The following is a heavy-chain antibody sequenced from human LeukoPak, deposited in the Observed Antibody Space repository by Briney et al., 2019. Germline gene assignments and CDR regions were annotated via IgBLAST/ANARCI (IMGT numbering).Heavy chain of an antibody. V-gene: IGHV4-4*07. CDR3: ARATPYYDSSGYYYGKHFDY. CDR1: GGSISSYY. J-gene: IGHJ4*02. D-gene: IGHD3-22*01. Sequence: NPSETLSLTCTVSGGSISSYYWSWIRQPAGKGLEWIGRIYTSGSTYYNPSLKSRVTISVDTSKNRFSLKLSSVTAADTAVYYCARATPYYDSSGYYYGKHFDYWGQGTLVTVSS. CDR2: IYTSGST.